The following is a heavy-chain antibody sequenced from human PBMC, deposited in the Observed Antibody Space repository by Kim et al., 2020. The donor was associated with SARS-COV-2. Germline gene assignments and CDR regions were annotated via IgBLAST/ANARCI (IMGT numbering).Heavy chain of an antibody. CDR2: IDVANTNT. CDR1: GYTFTSYC. J-gene: IGHJ4*02. CDR3: ARDGRSVDYYFDY. Sequence: ASVKVSCKASGYTFTSYCLHWVRQAPGQSLEWMGWIDVANTNTHYSENFQGRVTISRDTSATTVYIELSSLRSEDTAVYYWARDGRSVDYYFDYCGQGTLVTVSS. V-gene: IGHV1-3*01.